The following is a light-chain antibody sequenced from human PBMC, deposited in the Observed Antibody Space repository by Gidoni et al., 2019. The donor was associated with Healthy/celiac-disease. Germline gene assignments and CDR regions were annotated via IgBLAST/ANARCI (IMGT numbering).Light chain of an antibody. Sequence: NFMLTQPHSVSESTGKTVTISCTGSSGSIASNYVQWYQQRPGSAPTTVIYEDNQRPSGVPDRFSGSIDSSSNSASLTISGLKTEDEADYYCQSYDSSSVVFGGGTKLTVL. CDR3: QSYDSSSVV. CDR1: SGSIASNY. CDR2: EDN. J-gene: IGLJ2*01. V-gene: IGLV6-57*02.